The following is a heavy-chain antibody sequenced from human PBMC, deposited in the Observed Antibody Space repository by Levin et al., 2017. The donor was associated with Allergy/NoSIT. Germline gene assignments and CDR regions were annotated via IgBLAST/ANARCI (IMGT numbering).Heavy chain of an antibody. D-gene: IGHD2-8*02. CDR1: GFTFSTFS. CDR2: LSYNGGKI. V-gene: IGHV3-23*01. J-gene: IGHJ4*02. CDR3: ARGGQGRYCTGGTCPDY. Sequence: GGSLRLSCATSGFTFSTFSMTWVRQAPGKGLEWVSSLSYNGGKIFFADSVKGRFTISRDNSKNTLSLQMNSLRAEDTAIYYCARGGQGRYCTGGTCPDYWGQGTLVTVSS.